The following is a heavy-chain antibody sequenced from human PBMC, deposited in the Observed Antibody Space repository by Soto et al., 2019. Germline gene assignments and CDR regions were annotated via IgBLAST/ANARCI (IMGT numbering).Heavy chain of an antibody. CDR3: ARDYDYGLDY. CDR2: IYPGDSDT. Sequence: VESLKISRKGSGYSFISYWIGWVRQMPGKGLEWMGIIYPGDSDTRYSPSFQGQVTISVDKSTSTAYLQWSSLKASDTAIYYCARDYDYGLDYWGQGTLVTSPQ. V-gene: IGHV5-51*01. D-gene: IGHD3-16*01. J-gene: IGHJ4*02. CDR1: GYSFISYW.